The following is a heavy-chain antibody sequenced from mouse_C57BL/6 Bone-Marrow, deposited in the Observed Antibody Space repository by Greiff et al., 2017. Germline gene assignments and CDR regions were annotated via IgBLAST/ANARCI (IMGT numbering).Heavy chain of an antibody. V-gene: IGHV5-17*01. CDR3: ARGDYYGSSPYWYFDV. Sequence: DVMLVESGGGLVKPGGSLKLSCAASGFTFSDYGMHWVRQAPEKGLEWVAYISSGSSTIYYADTVKGRFTISRDNAKNTLFLQMTSLRSEDTAMYYCARGDYYGSSPYWYFDVWGTGTTVTVSS. D-gene: IGHD1-1*01. CDR1: GFTFSDYG. CDR2: ISSGSSTI. J-gene: IGHJ1*03.